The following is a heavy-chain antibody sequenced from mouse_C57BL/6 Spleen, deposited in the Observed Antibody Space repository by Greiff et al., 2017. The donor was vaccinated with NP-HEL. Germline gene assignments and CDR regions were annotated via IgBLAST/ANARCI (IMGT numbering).Heavy chain of an antibody. CDR3: AMNYSGSSPFAY. V-gene: IGHV1-81*01. J-gene: IGHJ3*01. Sequence: VQLQQSGAELARPGASVKLSCKASGYTFTSYGISWVKQRTGQGLEWIGEIYPRSGNTYYNEKFKGKATLTADKSSSTAYMELRSLTSEDSAVYFCAMNYSGSSPFAYWGQGTLVTLSA. D-gene: IGHD1-1*01. CDR2: IYPRSGNT. CDR1: GYTFTSYG.